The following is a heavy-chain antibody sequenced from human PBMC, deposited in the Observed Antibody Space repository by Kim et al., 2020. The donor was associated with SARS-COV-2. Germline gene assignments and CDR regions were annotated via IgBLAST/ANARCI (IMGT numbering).Heavy chain of an antibody. CDR2: IIPIFGTA. Sequence: SVKVSCKASGGTFSSYAISWVRQAPRQGREWMVGIIPIFGTANYDQKFQGSVTITADESTSTAYMELSSLRSADTAVEYCESGQAYCGGDGYSPDYYGRAVWGQGTTVTVSS. D-gene: IGHD2-21*01. V-gene: IGHV1-69*13. J-gene: IGHJ6*02. CDR3: ESGQAYCGGDGYSPDYYGRAV. CDR1: GGTFSSYA.